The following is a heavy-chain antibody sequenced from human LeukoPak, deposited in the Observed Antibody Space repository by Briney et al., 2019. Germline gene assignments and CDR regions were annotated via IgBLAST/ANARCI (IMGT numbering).Heavy chain of an antibody. D-gene: IGHD6-13*01. CDR2: MYDSVIT. V-gene: IGHV4-59*11. Sequence: PSETLSLTCTVSGHSISSHYWSWVRQPPGKGLEWIWSMYDSVITNYNPSLKSQLTISAAPSRNHFSLRLTSVSVGDTPVYYCRRDQTRTAAPGSWFDPWGQGTLVTVSS. J-gene: IGHJ5*02. CDR1: GHSISSHY. CDR3: RRDQTRTAAPGSWFDP.